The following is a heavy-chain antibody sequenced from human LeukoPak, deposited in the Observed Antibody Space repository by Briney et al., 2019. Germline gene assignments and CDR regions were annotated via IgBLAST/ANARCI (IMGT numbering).Heavy chain of an antibody. CDR1: GYTFTSYY. D-gene: IGHD5-24*01. J-gene: IGHJ4*02. Sequence: SVKVSCKASGYTFTSYYMHWVRQAPGQGLEWMGGIIPIFGTANYAQKFQGRVTITADESTSTAYMELSSLRSEDTAVYYCARVRDGYNSYYFDYWGQGTLVTVSS. V-gene: IGHV1-69*13. CDR2: IIPIFGTA. CDR3: ARVRDGYNSYYFDY.